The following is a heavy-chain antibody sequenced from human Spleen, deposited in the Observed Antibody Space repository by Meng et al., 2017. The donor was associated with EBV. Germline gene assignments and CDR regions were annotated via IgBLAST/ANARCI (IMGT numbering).Heavy chain of an antibody. V-gene: IGHV1-69*01. CDR3: ARDYDSSGYSFYY. CDR2: IILFFGSP. D-gene: IGHD3-22*01. Sequence: GRLVQSGTEVKRPGSSVKVSCKASGGTHNSYSIGWVRQAPGQGLEWMGGIILFFGSPNYAHKFQGRLTITADESTSTVYMELSSLRSEDTAVYYCARDYDSSGYSFYYWGQGTLVTVSS. J-gene: IGHJ4*02. CDR1: GGTHNSYS.